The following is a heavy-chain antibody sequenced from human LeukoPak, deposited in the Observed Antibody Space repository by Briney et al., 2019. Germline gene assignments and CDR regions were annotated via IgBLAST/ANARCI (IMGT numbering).Heavy chain of an antibody. CDR2: IQQDGNEE. D-gene: IGHD1-26*01. Sequence: CXXSGFTFSSYWMSWVRQAPGKGLEWVANIQQDGNEEYYVDSVKGRFTISRDNAKNSLYLQMNSLSGEDTAVYYXXXXXXXXRXXXXFXXSXXYXXXXVWGKGXTXTVSS. CDR1: GFTFSSYW. CDR3: XXXXXXXRXXXXFXXSXXYXXXXV. V-gene: IGHV3-7*01. J-gene: IGHJ6*04.